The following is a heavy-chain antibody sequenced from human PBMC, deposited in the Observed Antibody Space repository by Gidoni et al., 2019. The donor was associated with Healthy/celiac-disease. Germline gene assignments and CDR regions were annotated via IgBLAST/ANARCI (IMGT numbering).Heavy chain of an antibody. Sequence: QVTLRTSGPALVKPTQTLTLTCTFSGFSLSTSGMCVSWIRQPPGKALEWHARIDWDDDKYYSTSLKTRLTISKDTSKNQVVLTMTNMDPVDTATYYCARIPSPLVDYYGMDVWGQGTTVTVSS. D-gene: IGHD2-15*01. CDR3: ARIPSPLVDYYGMDV. CDR1: GFSLSTSGMC. CDR2: IDWDDDK. V-gene: IGHV2-70*15. J-gene: IGHJ6*02.